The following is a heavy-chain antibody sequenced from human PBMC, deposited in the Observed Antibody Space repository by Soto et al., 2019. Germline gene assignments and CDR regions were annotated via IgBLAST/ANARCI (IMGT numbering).Heavy chain of an antibody. V-gene: IGHV2-5*05. CDR3: AHLPDDGSGSYYTDY. D-gene: IGHD3-10*01. CDR2: IYWDDDK. CDR1: GFSLSTSGVG. Sequence: QITLKESGPTLVKPTQTLTLTCTFSGFSLSTSGVGVGWIRQPQGKALEWLALIYWDDDKGYGPSLKSRLTITKDTSKNKVVLTMTNMDPVDTATDYCAHLPDDGSGSYYTDYWGQGTLVTVSS. J-gene: IGHJ4*02.